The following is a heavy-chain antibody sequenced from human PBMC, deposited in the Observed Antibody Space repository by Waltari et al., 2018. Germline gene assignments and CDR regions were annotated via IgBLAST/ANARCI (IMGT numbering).Heavy chain of an antibody. V-gene: IGHV4-38-2*01. J-gene: IGHJ2*01. D-gene: IGHD6-13*01. CDR1: GYSISSGYY. CDR3: ARHQYSSSLWYFDL. Sequence: QVQLQESGPGLVKPSETLSLTCAVSGYSISSGYYWGWIRQPPGKGLEWIGSIYHSGSTYHNPSLKSRVTRSVDTSKNQFSLKLSAVTAADTAVYYCARHQYSSSLWYFDLWGRGTLVTVSS. CDR2: IYHSGST.